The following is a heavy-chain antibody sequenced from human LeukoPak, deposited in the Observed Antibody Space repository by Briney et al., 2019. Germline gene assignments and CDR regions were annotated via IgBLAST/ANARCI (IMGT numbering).Heavy chain of an antibody. V-gene: IGHV3-30*04. J-gene: IGHJ4*02. CDR2: ISYDGSNK. CDR3: ARGRNYYGSGSYHRPFDY. D-gene: IGHD3-10*01. CDR1: GGTFSSYA. Sequence: GASVKVSCKASGGTFSSYAMHWVRQAPGKGLEWVAVISYDGSNKYYADSVKGRFTISRDNSKNTLYLQMNSLRAEDTAVYYCARGRNYYGSGSYHRPFDYWGQGTLVTVSS.